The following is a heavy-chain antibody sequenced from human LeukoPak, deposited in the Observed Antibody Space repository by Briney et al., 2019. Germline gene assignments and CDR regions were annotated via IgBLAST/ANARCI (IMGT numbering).Heavy chain of an antibody. D-gene: IGHD5-18*01. V-gene: IGHV4-39*01. CDR1: DDSFTSYSHY. CDR2: MFYTGSA. Sequence: PSETLSLTCAVSDDSFTSYSHYWGWIRQPPGKGLEWIGSMFYTGSAYYNPSLKSRATISVDTSQNHFSLKLSSVTAADTAVYYCAKVVILSGCPDSYFDPWGQGTLVTVSS. J-gene: IGHJ5*02. CDR3: AKVVILSGCPDSYFDP.